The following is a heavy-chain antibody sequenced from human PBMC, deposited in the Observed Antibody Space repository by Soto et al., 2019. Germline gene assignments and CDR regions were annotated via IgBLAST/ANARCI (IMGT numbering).Heavy chain of an antibody. J-gene: IGHJ6*02. Sequence: GGSLRLSCAASGFTFSGSAMHWVRQASGKGLEWVGRIRSKANSYATAYAASVKGRFTISRDDSKNTAYLQMNSLKTEDTAVYYCTRSRDYGGNSDYYGMDVWAQGTTVTVSS. CDR2: IRSKANSYAT. D-gene: IGHD4-17*01. V-gene: IGHV3-73*01. CDR3: TRSRDYGGNSDYYGMDV. CDR1: GFTFSGSA.